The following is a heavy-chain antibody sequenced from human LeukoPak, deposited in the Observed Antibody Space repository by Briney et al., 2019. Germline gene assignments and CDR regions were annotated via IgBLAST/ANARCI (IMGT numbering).Heavy chain of an antibody. Sequence: GGSLRLSCAASGFTFSNSWMAWVRQAPGKGLEWVANIKQDGSMKHYADSLKDRFTISRDNRKNLLYLQMNSLRAEDTAVYYCAKERSSGWYGHIHGYWGQGTLVTVSS. CDR1: GFTFSNSW. J-gene: IGHJ4*02. D-gene: IGHD6-19*01. V-gene: IGHV3-7*03. CDR3: AKERSSGWYGHIHGY. CDR2: IKQDGSMK.